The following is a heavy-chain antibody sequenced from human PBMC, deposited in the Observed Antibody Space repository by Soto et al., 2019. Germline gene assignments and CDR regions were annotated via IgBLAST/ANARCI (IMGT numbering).Heavy chain of an antibody. CDR3: ARDISGYDYDYFDF. CDR2: IYGGGST. V-gene: IGHV3-66*01. J-gene: IGHJ4*02. Sequence: EVQLVESGGGLVQPGGSLRLSCAASGLTVSSNYMSWVRQAPGKGLEWVSVIYGGGSTYYADSVKGRFTISRDNSKNTLYLQMTSLRSEDTAVYNCARDISGYDYDYFDFWGQGTLVTVSS. CDR1: GLTVSSNY. D-gene: IGHD5-12*01.